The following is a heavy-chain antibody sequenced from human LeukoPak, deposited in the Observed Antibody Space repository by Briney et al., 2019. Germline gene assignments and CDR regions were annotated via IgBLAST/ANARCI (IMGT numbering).Heavy chain of an antibody. CDR2: IYYSGST. D-gene: IGHD3-22*01. CDR3: ASYYDSSGYYFDY. V-gene: IGHV4-39*07. CDR1: GSSISSSSYY. J-gene: IGHJ4*02. Sequence: SETLSLTCTVSGSSISSSSYYWGWIRQPPGKGLEWIGSIYYSGSTYYNPSLKSRVTISVDTSKNQFSLKLSSVTAADTAVYYCASYYDSSGYYFDYWGQGTLVTVSS.